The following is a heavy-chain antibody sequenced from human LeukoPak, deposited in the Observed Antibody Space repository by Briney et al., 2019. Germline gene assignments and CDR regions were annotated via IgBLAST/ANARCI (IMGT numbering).Heavy chain of an antibody. CDR3: ARVVTVSNTDPAFDI. Sequence: PGGSLRLSCAASGFTFSSYAMHWVRQAPGKGLEWVAVIWYDGSNKHYADSVKGRFTISRDNSKNTLYLQMNSLRAEDTAVYYCARVVTVSNTDPAFDIWGQGTMVTVSS. CDR2: IWYDGSNK. CDR1: GFTFSSYA. D-gene: IGHD2-21*02. V-gene: IGHV3-33*08. J-gene: IGHJ3*02.